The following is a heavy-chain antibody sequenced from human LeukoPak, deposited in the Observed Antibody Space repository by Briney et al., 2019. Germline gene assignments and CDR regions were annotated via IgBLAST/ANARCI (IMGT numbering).Heavy chain of an antibody. Sequence: ASVKLSCKASGYTFTGYYMHWVRQAPGQGLEWMGWINPNSGGTNYAQKFQGRVTMTRDTSISTAYMELSRLRSDDTAVYYCARVVVAATPWYYFDYWGQGTLVTVSS. CDR3: ARVVVAATPWYYFDY. V-gene: IGHV1-2*02. CDR2: INPNSGGT. CDR1: GYTFTGYY. J-gene: IGHJ4*02. D-gene: IGHD2-15*01.